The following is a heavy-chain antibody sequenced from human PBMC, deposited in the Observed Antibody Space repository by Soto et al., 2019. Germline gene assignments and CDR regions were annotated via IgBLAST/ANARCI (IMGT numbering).Heavy chain of an antibody. CDR3: ARINPGAGHYYDMDV. Sequence: QVQLQESGPGLVKPSDTLSLTCAVSGYSISSSNWWGWIRQPPGKGLEWIGYIYYSGSTYYNPSLKRRVTMSGDTSKNQFSLKLSSVTAVDTAVYYCARINPGAGHYYDMDVWGQGTTVTVSS. V-gene: IGHV4-28*01. CDR1: GYSISSSNW. CDR2: IYYSGST. D-gene: IGHD3-10*01. J-gene: IGHJ6*02.